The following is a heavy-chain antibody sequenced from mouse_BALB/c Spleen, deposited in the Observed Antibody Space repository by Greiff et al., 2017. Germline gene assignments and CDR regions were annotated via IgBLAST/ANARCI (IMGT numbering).Heavy chain of an antibody. CDR2: ISSGSSTI. D-gene: IGHD2-1*01. CDR3: ARSSGNYDAMDY. CDR1: GFTFSSFG. J-gene: IGHJ4*01. V-gene: IGHV5-17*02. Sequence: EVHLVESGGGLVQPGGSRKLSCAASGFTFSSFGMHWVRQAPEKGLEWVAYISSGSSTIYYADTVKGRFTISRDNPKNTLFLQMTSLRSEDTAMYYCARSSGNYDAMDYWGQGTSVTVSS.